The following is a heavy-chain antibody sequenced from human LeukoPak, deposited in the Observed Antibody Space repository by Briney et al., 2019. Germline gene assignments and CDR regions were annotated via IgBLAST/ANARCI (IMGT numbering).Heavy chain of an antibody. V-gene: IGHV3-15*01. Sequence: GGSLRLSCAASGFTFSNAWMSWVRQAPGKGLEWGGRIKSKTDGGTTDYAAPVKGRFTISRDDSKNTLYLQMNSLKTEDTAVYYCTTDLKWSIAKTPTSDYWGQGTLVTVSS. CDR2: IKSKTDGGTT. J-gene: IGHJ4*02. CDR3: TTDLKWSIAKTPTSDY. CDR1: GFTFSNAW. D-gene: IGHD3-3*01.